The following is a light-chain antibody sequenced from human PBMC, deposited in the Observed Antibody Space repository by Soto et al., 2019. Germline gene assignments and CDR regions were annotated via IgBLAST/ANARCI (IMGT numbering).Light chain of an antibody. Sequence: QSALTQPPSVSGSPGQSVAVSCTGTSSDVGSYNRVSWYQQPPGTAPKLIIYEVNNRPSGVPDHFSGSKSGNTASLSISGLQAEDEADYYCSSFTTSTTYVFGTGTKVTVL. CDR1: SSDVGSYNR. J-gene: IGLJ1*01. CDR3: SSFTTSTTYV. V-gene: IGLV2-18*02. CDR2: EVN.